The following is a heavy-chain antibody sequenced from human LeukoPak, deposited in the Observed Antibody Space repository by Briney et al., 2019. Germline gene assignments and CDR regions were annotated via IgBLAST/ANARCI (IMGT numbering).Heavy chain of an antibody. CDR3: ARGGWGAKYYDILTGSSDYDY. CDR2: ISSNGGST. Sequence: PGGSLRLSCAASGFTFSSYAMHWVRQAPGKGLEYVSAISSNGGSTYYANSVKGRFTISRDNSKNTLYLQMGSLRAEDMAVYYCARGGWGAKYYDILTGSSDYDYWGQGTLVTVSS. CDR1: GFTFSSYA. J-gene: IGHJ4*02. D-gene: IGHD3-9*01. V-gene: IGHV3-64*01.